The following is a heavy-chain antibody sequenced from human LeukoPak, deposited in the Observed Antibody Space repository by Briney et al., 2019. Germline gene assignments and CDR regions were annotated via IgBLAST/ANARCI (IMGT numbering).Heavy chain of an antibody. J-gene: IGHJ4*02. Sequence: ASVKVSCKASGYTFTSYGISWVRQAPGQGLEWMGWISAYNGNTNYAQKLQGRVTMTTDTSTSTAYMELRSLRSDDTAVYYCVRGGSGSYHLGNFDYWGQGTLVTVPS. V-gene: IGHV1-18*01. CDR1: GYTFTSYG. D-gene: IGHD1-26*01. CDR3: VRGGSGSYHLGNFDY. CDR2: ISAYNGNT.